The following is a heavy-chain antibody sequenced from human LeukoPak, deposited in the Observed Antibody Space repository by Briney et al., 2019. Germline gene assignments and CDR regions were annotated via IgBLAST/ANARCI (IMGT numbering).Heavy chain of an antibody. Sequence: GGPLRLSCVTSGFTFTTYAMTWVRQAPGKGLEWVSTLGGSGRDTYYADSVKGRFTISRDNFKNTVYLQMNSLRAEDTAIYYCAKDHHYDSSGYYPPYFDYWGQGTLVTVSS. CDR1: GFTFTTYA. D-gene: IGHD3-22*01. CDR3: AKDHHYDSSGYYPPYFDY. CDR2: LGGSGRDT. V-gene: IGHV3-23*01. J-gene: IGHJ4*02.